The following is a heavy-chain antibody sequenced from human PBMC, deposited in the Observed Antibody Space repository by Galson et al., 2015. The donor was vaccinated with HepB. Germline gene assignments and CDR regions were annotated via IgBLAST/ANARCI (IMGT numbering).Heavy chain of an antibody. CDR1: GFTFSSYA. D-gene: IGHD6-19*01. J-gene: IGHJ1*01. V-gene: IGHV3-30*04. CDR2: ISYDGRNK. CDR3: ARDNLDTVTGTGYFQH. Sequence: LRLSCAASGFTFSSYAMHWVRRAPGKGLEWVAVISYDGRNKYYVDSVKGRFTISRDNSKNTLYLQMNSLRAEDTAVYYCARDNLDTVTGTGYFQHWGQGTLVTVSS.